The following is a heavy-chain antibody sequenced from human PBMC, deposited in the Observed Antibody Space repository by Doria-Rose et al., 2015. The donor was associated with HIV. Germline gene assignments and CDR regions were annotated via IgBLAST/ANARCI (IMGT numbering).Heavy chain of an antibody. CDR2: IYYSGIT. CDR3: AKQAVNWFDP. V-gene: IGHV4-39*01. Sequence: QVQLQESGPGLVKPSETLSLTCTVSGGSVASGTPYWDWIRQTPGKGLEWIGTIYYSGITYYNPSLRGRVTISLHPSKNQYSLKLISVTAADTGVYYCAKQAVNWFDPWGQGTLVTVSS. J-gene: IGHJ5*02. D-gene: IGHD6-25*01. CDR1: GGSVASGTPY.